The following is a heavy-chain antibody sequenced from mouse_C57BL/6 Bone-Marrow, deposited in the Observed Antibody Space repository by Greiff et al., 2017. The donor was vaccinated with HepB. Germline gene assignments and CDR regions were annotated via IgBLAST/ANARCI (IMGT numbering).Heavy chain of an antibody. J-gene: IGHJ4*01. V-gene: IGHV1-85*01. CDR2: IYPRDGST. CDR3: ARRVITTVDYYAMDY. CDR1: GYTFTSYD. Sequence: QVQLQQPGAELVKPGASVKMSCKASGYTFTSYDINWVKQRPGQGLEWIGWIYPRDGSTKYNEKFKGKATLTVDTSSSTSYMELHSLTSEDSAVYFCARRVITTVDYYAMDYWGQGTSVTVSS. D-gene: IGHD1-1*01.